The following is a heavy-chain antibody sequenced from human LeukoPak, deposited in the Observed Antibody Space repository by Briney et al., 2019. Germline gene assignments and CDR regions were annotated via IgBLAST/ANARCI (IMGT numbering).Heavy chain of an antibody. CDR1: GGSNSSYY. D-gene: IGHD2-15*01. J-gene: IGHJ4*02. V-gene: IGHV4-59*01. Sequence: SETLSLTCTVSGGSNSSYYWSWIRQPPGKGLEWIGYIYYSGSTNYNPSLKSRVTISVDTSKNQFSLKLSSVTAADTAVYYCARREGRYCSGGSCSYYFDYWGQGTLVTVSS. CDR2: IYYSGST. CDR3: ARREGRYCSGGSCSYYFDY.